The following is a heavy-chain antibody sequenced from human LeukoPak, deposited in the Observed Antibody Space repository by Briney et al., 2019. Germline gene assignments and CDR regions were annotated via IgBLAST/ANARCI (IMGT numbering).Heavy chain of an antibody. CDR3: AKSPGYSSGWSRGY. J-gene: IGHJ4*02. Sequence: PGGSLRLSCAASGFTFSTYWMSWVRQAPGKGLEWVSAISGSGGSTYYADSVKGRFTISRDNSKNTLYLQMNSLRAEDTAVYYCAKSPGYSSGWSRGYWGQGTLVTVSS. CDR1: GFTFSTYW. D-gene: IGHD6-19*01. CDR2: ISGSGGST. V-gene: IGHV3-23*01.